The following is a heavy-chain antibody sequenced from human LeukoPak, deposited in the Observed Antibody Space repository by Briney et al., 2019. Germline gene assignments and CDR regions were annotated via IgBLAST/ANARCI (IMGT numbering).Heavy chain of an antibody. J-gene: IGHJ4*02. CDR1: GGTFSSYA. Sequence: ASVKVSCKASGGTFSSYAISWVRQAPGQGLEWMGWISAYNGNTNYAQKLQGRVTMTTDTSTSTAYMELRSLRSDDTAVYYCARGPHSSSSGLIWLYYFDYWGQGTLVTVSS. V-gene: IGHV1-18*01. CDR3: ARGPHSSSSGLIWLYYFDY. CDR2: ISAYNGNT. D-gene: IGHD6-19*01.